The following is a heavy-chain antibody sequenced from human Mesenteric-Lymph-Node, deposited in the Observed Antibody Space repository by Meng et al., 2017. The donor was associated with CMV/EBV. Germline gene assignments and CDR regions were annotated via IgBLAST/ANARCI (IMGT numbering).Heavy chain of an antibody. CDR1: GFTFRSYG. CDR3: AKDRGGSGAVDY. D-gene: IGHD3-10*01. Sequence: GGSLRLSCAASGFTFRSYGMHWVRQAPGKGLEWVTFIRHDGDNTYYADSVKGRFTTSRDNSKNTLYLQMNSLRAEDTAVYFCAKDRGGSGAVDYWGQGTLVTVSS. J-gene: IGHJ4*02. CDR2: IRHDGDNT. V-gene: IGHV3-30*02.